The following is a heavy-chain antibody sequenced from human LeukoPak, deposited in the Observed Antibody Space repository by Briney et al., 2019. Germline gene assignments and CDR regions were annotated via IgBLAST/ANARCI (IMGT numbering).Heavy chain of an antibody. J-gene: IGHJ4*02. D-gene: IGHD1-26*01. CDR1: GFTFTNYA. CDR2: IVTEGSST. CDR3: ARAQMGVTTDY. Sequence: QSGGSLRLSCSASGFTFTNYAMYWVRQAPGKGLVWVSRIVTEGSSTTYADSGKGRFTMSRDLAKNTLYLQMISLRVEDTAVYYCARAQMGVTTDYWGQGTLVTVSS. V-gene: IGHV3-74*01.